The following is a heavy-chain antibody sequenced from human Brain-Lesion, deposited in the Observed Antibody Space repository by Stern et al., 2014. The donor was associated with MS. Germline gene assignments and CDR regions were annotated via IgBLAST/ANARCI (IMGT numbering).Heavy chain of an antibody. CDR1: GGSVSSTSYA. CDR2: IYYSGNT. J-gene: IGHJ5*02. Sequence: VQLVESGPGLVKPSETLSLTCTVAGGSVSSTSYAWAWIRQPPGKGLEWIGTIYYSGNTYYSPYLKSRLPISLDTSKKQFSLPLRFVTAADTAVYYCAGEEDIRYCSGGSCTGNWFDPWGQGTLVTVSS. CDR3: AGEEDIRYCSGGSCTGNWFDP. D-gene: IGHD2-15*01. V-gene: IGHV4-39*01.